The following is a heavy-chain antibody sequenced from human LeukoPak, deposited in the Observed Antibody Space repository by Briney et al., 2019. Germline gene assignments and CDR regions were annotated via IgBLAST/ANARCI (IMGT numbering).Heavy chain of an antibody. D-gene: IGHD2-21*02. CDR1: GGPIYSYY. CDR3: ARAPPRRCPGNDCYPIFDF. Sequence: SETLSLTCTVSGGPIYSYYWSWIRQTAGKGLEWIGRLYPGVSTDYNPSLKSRVTMSVDTSKNQFSLILNSVTTADTAVYYCARAPPRRCPGNDCYPIFDFWGQGSLVTVSS. J-gene: IGHJ4*02. CDR2: LYPGVST. V-gene: IGHV4-4*07.